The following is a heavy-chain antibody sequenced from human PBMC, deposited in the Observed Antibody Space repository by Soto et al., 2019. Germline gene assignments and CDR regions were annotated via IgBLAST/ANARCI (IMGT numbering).Heavy chain of an antibody. CDR3: ARDPSYYGMDV. CDR1: GYTFTSYA. J-gene: IGHJ6*02. Sequence: ASVKVSCKASGYTFTSYAMHWVRQAPGQRLEWMGWINAGNGNTKYSQKYQGRVTITRDTSASTAYMELSSLRSEDTAVYYCARDPSYYGMDVWGQGTTVTVSS. V-gene: IGHV1-3*01. CDR2: INAGNGNT.